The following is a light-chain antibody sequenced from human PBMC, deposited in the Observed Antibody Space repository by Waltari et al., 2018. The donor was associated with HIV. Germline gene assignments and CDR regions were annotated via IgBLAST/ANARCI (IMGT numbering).Light chain of an antibody. CDR1: NSNIRSNT. CDR3: AAWDDSLNGVV. CDR2: TNN. V-gene: IGLV1-44*01. Sequence: QSVLTQPPSASGPPGQRVTISCSGSNSNIRSNTVNWYQQLPGTAPKLLIYTNNQRPSGVPDRFSGSKSGTSASLAISRLQSEDEADYYCAAWDDSLNGVVFGGGTRLTVL. J-gene: IGLJ3*02.